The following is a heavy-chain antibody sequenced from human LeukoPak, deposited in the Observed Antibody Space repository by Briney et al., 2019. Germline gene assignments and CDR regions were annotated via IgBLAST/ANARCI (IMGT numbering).Heavy chain of an antibody. V-gene: IGHV1-18*01. D-gene: IGHD1-26*01. CDR2: ISAYNGNT. CDR1: GYTFPSYG. J-gene: IGHJ6*03. Sequence: ASVKVSCKASGYTFPSYGISWVRQAPGQGLEWMGWISAYNGNTNYAQKLQGRVTITTDTSTSTAYMELRSLRSDDTAVYYCARDTSGMILGHYYYMDVWGKGTPVTVSS. CDR3: ARDTSGMILGHYYYMDV.